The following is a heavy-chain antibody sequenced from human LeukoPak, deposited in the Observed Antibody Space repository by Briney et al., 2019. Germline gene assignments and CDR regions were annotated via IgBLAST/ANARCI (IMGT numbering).Heavy chain of an antibody. CDR1: GFTFSSYV. J-gene: IGHJ4*02. CDR2: ISYDGSNK. Sequence: PGGSLRLSCVVSGFTFSSYVMSWVRQAPGKGLEWVAVISYDGSNKYYADSVKGRFTISRDNSKNTLYLQMNSLRAEDTAVYYCAKDRGATITLDYWGQGTLVTVSS. D-gene: IGHD5-24*01. V-gene: IGHV3-30*18. CDR3: AKDRGATITLDY.